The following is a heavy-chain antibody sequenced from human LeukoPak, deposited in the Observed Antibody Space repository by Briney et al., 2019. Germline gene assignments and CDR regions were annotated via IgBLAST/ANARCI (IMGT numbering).Heavy chain of an antibody. CDR2: IYHSGST. V-gene: IGHV4-59*01. D-gene: IGHD1-7*01. Sequence: SETLSLTCTVSGGSISSYYWSWIRQPPGKGLEWIGYIYHSGSTNYNPSLKSRVTISVDTSKNQFSLKLSSVTAADTAVYYCARAPTPKTGTIFDYWGQGTLVTVSS. CDR3: ARAPTPKTGTIFDY. J-gene: IGHJ4*02. CDR1: GGSISSYY.